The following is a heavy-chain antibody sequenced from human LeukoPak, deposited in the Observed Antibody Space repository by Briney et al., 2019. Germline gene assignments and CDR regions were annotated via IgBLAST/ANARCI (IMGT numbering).Heavy chain of an antibody. CDR1: GGSISSYY. CDR2: IYYSGST. D-gene: IGHD4-17*01. J-gene: IGHJ2*01. Sequence: SETLSLTCSVSGGSISSYYWSWIRQPAGKGLEWIGYIYYSGSTNYNPSLKSRVTISVDTSKNQFSLKLSSVTAADTAVYYCARGDYGDYAFLGYFYLWGRGTLVTVSS. V-gene: IGHV4-59*01. CDR3: ARGDYGDYAFLGYFYL.